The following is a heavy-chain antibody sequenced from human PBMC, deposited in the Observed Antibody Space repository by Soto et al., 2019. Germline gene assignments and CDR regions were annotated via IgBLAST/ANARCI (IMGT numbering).Heavy chain of an antibody. D-gene: IGHD6-13*01. Sequence: GGSLRLSCAASGFTFSSYAMHWVRQAPGKGLEYVSAISSNGGSTYYANSVKGRFTISRDNSKNTLYLQMGSLRAEDMAVYYCARVGQQLVSDYWGQGTLVTVSS. CDR2: ISSNGGST. V-gene: IGHV3-64*01. CDR3: ARVGQQLVSDY. J-gene: IGHJ4*02. CDR1: GFTFSSYA.